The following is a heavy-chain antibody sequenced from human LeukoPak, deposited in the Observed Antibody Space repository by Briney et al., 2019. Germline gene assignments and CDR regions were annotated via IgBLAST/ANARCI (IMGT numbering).Heavy chain of an antibody. CDR3: AREPRYCSSTSCSEDI. J-gene: IGHJ3*02. V-gene: IGHV1-8*01. CDR1: GYTFTSYD. CDR2: MKPNSGNT. Sequence: ASVKVSCKASGYTFTSYDINWVRQATGQGLEWMGWMKPNSGNTGYAQKFQGRVTITADKSTSTAYMELSSLRSEDTAVYYCAREPRYCSSTSCSEDIWGQGTMVTVSS. D-gene: IGHD2-2*01.